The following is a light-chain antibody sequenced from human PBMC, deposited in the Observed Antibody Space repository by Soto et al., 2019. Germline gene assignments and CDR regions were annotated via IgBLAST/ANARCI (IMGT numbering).Light chain of an antibody. V-gene: IGKV1-5*01. J-gene: IGKJ4*01. CDR2: DAS. Sequence: DSQMTQSPSTLSESVGDRVTITCRASETVNSWLAWYQQKPGRAPKLLSNDASSLESGVPSRFSGGGAGTEFTLTISSLQPYDFASDYCQASDDDPVTFDQVTRVDIQ. CDR1: ETVNSW. CDR3: QASDDDPVT.